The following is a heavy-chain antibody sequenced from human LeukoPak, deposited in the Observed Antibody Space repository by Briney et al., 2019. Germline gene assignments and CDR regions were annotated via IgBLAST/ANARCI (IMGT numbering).Heavy chain of an antibody. CDR2: IWYDGSNK. Sequence: GGSLRLSCVASGFSFSTYGIHWVRQAPGKGLEWVAVIWYDGSNKFYADSVKGRFTISRDNSKNTLYLQMNSLRAEDTAVYYRAKDYVVLMVYAIGEFDYWGQGTLVTVSS. CDR1: GFSFSTYG. D-gene: IGHD2-8*01. J-gene: IGHJ4*02. CDR3: AKDYVVLMVYAIGEFDY. V-gene: IGHV3-33*06.